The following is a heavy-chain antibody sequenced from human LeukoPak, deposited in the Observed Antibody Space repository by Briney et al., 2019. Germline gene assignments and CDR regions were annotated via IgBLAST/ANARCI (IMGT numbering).Heavy chain of an antibody. V-gene: IGHV3-23*01. Sequence: AGGSLRLSCAASGFTFSSYGMSWVRQAPGKGLEWVSGIGGSGSGTSYVDSVKGRFTISRDNSKNMVYLQMNSLRAEDTAIYYCTKDLSGKTPEGYWGQGTLVTVSS. CDR1: GFTFSSYG. J-gene: IGHJ4*02. D-gene: IGHD1-14*01. CDR3: TKDLSGKTPEGY. CDR2: IGGSGSGT.